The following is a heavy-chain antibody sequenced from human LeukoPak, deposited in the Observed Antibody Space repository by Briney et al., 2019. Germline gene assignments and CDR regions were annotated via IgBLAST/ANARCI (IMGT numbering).Heavy chain of an antibody. CDR3: AKRRELGAFDI. Sequence: GGSLRLSCAASGFTFSSYWIHWVRQAPGKGLEWVSAISGSGGSTYYADSVKGRFTISRDNSKNTLYLQMNSLRAEDTAVYYCAKRRELGAFDIWGQGTMVTVSS. CDR2: ISGSGGST. V-gene: IGHV3-23*01. D-gene: IGHD1-26*01. CDR1: GFTFSSYW. J-gene: IGHJ3*02.